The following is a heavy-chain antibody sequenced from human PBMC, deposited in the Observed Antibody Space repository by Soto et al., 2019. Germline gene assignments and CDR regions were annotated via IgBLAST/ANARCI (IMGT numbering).Heavy chain of an antibody. D-gene: IGHD6-19*01. J-gene: IGHJ4*02. CDR1: GFTFSSYA. CDR2: ISGSGGST. V-gene: IGHV3-23*01. CDR3: AKGRSSGWAPFDY. Sequence: GESLKISCAASGFTFSSYAMSWVRQAPGKGLEWVSAISGSGGSTYYADSVKGRFTISRDNSKNTLYLQMNSLRAEDTAVYYCAKGRSSGWAPFDYWGQGTLVTVSS.